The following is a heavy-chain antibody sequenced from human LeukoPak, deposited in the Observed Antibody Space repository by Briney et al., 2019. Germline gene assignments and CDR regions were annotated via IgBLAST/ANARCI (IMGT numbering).Heavy chain of an antibody. D-gene: IGHD2-2*01. CDR1: GLTFSDFG. V-gene: IGHV3-33*08. J-gene: IGHJ4*02. Sequence: PGGSLRLSCAAPGLTFSDFGMHWVRQAPGKGLEWVAVIYYDGSNKYYADSVKGRFTISRDNSKNTLYLQMNSLRAEDTAVYYCARVNVFGSTSYYFDYWGQGTLVTVSS. CDR3: ARVNVFGSTSYYFDY. CDR2: IYYDGSNK.